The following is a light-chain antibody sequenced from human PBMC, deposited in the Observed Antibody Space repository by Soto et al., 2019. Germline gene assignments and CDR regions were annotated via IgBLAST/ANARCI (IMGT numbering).Light chain of an antibody. CDR3: QSYDSTLDARYV. CDR1: GSNIGASYD. J-gene: IGLJ1*01. Sequence: QSVLTQPPSVSGAPGQRVTISCTGSGSNIGASYDVHWYQHRPGTAPKLLVFGDSHRPSGVPDRFSGSKSGTSASLAITGLQAEDEGDYYCQSYDSTLDARYVFGTGTKVTVL. V-gene: IGLV1-40*01. CDR2: GDS.